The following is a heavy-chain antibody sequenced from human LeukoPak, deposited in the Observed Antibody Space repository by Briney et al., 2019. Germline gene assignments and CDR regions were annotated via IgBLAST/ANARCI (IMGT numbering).Heavy chain of an antibody. CDR1: GFTFSLYG. CDR2: TRYDGSNK. V-gene: IGHV3-30*02. D-gene: IGHD2-2*01. Sequence: GGSLRLSCAASGFTFSLYGMHWVRQAPGKGLEWVAFTRYDGSNKDYADSVKGRFTISRDNSKNTLYLQMNSLRVEDTAVYYCAKDQDGVVVVLLKDAFDIWGQGTMVTVSS. CDR3: AKDQDGVVVVLLKDAFDI. J-gene: IGHJ3*02.